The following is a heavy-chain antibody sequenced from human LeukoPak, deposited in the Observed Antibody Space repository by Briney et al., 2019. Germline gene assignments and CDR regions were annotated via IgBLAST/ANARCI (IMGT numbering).Heavy chain of an antibody. Sequence: GGSLRLSCAASGFTFSSYSMNWVRQAPGKGLEWVSLIYSGGSTYYADSVKGRFTISRDNAKNSLYLQMNSLRAEDTAVYYCAELGITMIGGVWGKGTTVTISS. CDR1: GFTFSSYS. V-gene: IGHV3-21*01. D-gene: IGHD3-10*02. J-gene: IGHJ6*04. CDR3: AELGITMIGGV. CDR2: IYSGGST.